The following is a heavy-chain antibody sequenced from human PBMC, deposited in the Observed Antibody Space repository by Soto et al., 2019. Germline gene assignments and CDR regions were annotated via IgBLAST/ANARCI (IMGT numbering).Heavy chain of an antibody. CDR2: MSGSGGST. CDR3: ANPPIAAAAKRCWFGP. V-gene: IGHV3-23*01. Sequence: EVQLLESGGGLVQPGGSLRLSCAASGFTFSSYAMRWVRQAPGQGLVWVSAMSGSGGSTYYADSVKGPFTSYRDNSKNTLYLQMNSLGAEDTAVYSCANPPIAAAAKRCWFGPWGQGTLVTVSS. D-gene: IGHD6-13*01. J-gene: IGHJ5*02. CDR1: GFTFSSYA.